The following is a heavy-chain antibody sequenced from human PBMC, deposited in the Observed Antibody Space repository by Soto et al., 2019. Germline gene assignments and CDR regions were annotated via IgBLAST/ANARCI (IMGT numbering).Heavy chain of an antibody. J-gene: IGHJ6*03. CDR2: IYYSGST. Sequence: SETLSLTCTASGGSISSYYWSWIRQPPGKGLEWIGYIYYSGSTNYNPSLKSRVTISVDTSKNQFSLKLSSVTAADTAVYYCARRWENRGYDSYYRDVWGKGTTVPVSS. CDR1: GGSISSYY. V-gene: IGHV4-59*08. D-gene: IGHD5-12*01. CDR3: ARRWENRGYDSYYRDV.